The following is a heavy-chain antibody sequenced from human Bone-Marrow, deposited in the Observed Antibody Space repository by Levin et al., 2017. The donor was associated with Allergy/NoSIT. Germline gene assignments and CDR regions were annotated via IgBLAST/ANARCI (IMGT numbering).Heavy chain of an antibody. J-gene: IGHJ4*02. CDR3: AKDLSPRIAVTGNIEY. D-gene: IGHD6-19*01. V-gene: IGHV3-43*01. CDR2: ISWDASTT. Sequence: PGGSLRLFCAASGFTFNDYTMHWVRQAPQRGLEWVSLISWDASTTYYADSVRGRFTISRDNSKNALYLQMNSLTTEDTALYYCAKDLSPRIAVTGNIEYWGQGTLVTVSS. CDR1: GFTFNDYT.